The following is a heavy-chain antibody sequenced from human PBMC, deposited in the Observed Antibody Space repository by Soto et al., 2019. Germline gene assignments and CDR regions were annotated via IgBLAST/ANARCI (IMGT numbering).Heavy chain of an antibody. V-gene: IGHV1-46*01. CDR1: GYTFTSYY. Sequence: GASVKVSCKASGYTFTSYYMHWVRQAPGQGLEWMGIINPSGGSTSYAQKFQGRVTMTRDTSTSTVYMELSSLRSEDTAVYYCARACSGGSCDDDAFDIWGQGTTVTVSS. D-gene: IGHD2-15*01. CDR2: INPSGGST. J-gene: IGHJ3*02. CDR3: ARACSGGSCDDDAFDI.